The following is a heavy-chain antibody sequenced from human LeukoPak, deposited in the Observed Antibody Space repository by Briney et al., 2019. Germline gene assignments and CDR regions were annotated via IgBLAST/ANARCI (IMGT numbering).Heavy chain of an antibody. CDR3: ARGGDGFTVTPEYYFDY. J-gene: IGHJ4*02. CDR2: MNPNSGNT. V-gene: IGHV1-8*02. D-gene: IGHD4-17*01. CDR1: GYTFTYFY. Sequence: GASVKVSCKASGYTFTYFYIHWMRQATGQGLEWMGWMNPNSGNTGYAQKFQGRVTMTRNTSISTAYMELSSLRSEDTAVYYCARGGDGFTVTPEYYFDYWGQGTLVTVSS.